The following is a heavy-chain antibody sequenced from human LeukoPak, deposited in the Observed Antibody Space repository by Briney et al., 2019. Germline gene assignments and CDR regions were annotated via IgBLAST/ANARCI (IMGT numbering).Heavy chain of an antibody. CDR3: AIAFDY. CDR2: ISSSGTTI. Sequence: GGSLRLSCAASGFTFSSFQMNWVRQAPGKGLEWVSYISSSGTTIYYADSVKGRFTISRDNAKNSLYLQMNSLRVEDTAIYYCAIAFDYWGQGTLVTVSS. CDR1: GFTFSSFQ. V-gene: IGHV3-48*03. J-gene: IGHJ4*02.